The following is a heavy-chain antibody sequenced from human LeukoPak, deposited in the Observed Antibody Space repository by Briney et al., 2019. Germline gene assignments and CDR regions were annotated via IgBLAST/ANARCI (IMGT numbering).Heavy chain of an antibody. D-gene: IGHD1-1*01. V-gene: IGHV3-7*01. CDR3: VVTTRSKSFDY. J-gene: IGHJ4*02. CDR1: GFTFSSYW. CDR2: KKQDGSEK. Sequence: GGSLRLSCAASGFTFSSYWMSWVRQAPGKGLEWVAQKKQDGSEKNYVDSVKGRFTVSRDNAENSLFMQMDSLRVEDTAFYYCVVTTRSKSFDYWGQGTLDTVSS.